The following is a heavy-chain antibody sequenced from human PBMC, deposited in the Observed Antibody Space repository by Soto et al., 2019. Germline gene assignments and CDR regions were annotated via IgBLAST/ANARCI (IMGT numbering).Heavy chain of an antibody. Sequence: QVQLQESGPGLVKPSQTLSLTCTVSGGSISSGDYYWSWIRQPPGKGLEWIGYIYYSGSTYYNPSLKSRVTISVDTSKNQFSLKLSSVTAADTAVYYCAREGVGGRTRILAFDIWGQGTMVTVSS. D-gene: IGHD3-16*01. CDR2: IYYSGST. CDR1: GGSISSGDYY. J-gene: IGHJ3*02. V-gene: IGHV4-30-4*01. CDR3: AREGVGGRTRILAFDI.